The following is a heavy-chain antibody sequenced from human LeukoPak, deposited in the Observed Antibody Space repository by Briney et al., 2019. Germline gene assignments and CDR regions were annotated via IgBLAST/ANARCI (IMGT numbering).Heavy chain of an antibody. V-gene: IGHV3-53*01. D-gene: IGHD5-18*01. CDR1: GLTVSSNY. CDR2: IYSGGST. J-gene: IGHJ4*02. CDR3: IYGYTLDF. Sequence: GGSLRLSCAASGLTVSSNYMNWVRQAPGKGLEWVSVIYSGGSTNYADSVKGRFTISRDSSKNTLYLQMNSLRADDTAVYYCIYGYTLDFWGQGTLVTVSS.